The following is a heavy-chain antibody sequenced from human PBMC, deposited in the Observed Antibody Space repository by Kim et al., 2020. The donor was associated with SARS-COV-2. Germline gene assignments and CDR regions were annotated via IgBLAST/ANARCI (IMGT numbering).Heavy chain of an antibody. V-gene: IGHV3-9*01. CDR3: VKGGAACGTAWFDR. CDR1: GVTFGDYA. Sequence: GGSLRLSCAASGVTFGDYAMHWVRQATRKGLELVSGMRRNSGSIGYSDSVKGLFTTSRDNAKNSLYVHRNRLRPDETALVYCVKGGAACGTAWFDRW. D-gene: IGHD6-13*01. CDR2: MRRNSGSI. J-gene: IGHJ5*02.